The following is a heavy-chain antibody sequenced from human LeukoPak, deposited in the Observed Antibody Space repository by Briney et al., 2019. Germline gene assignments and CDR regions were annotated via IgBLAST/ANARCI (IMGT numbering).Heavy chain of an antibody. V-gene: IGHV4-59*08. Sequence: SETLSLTCTVSGGSISSYYWSWIRQPPGKGLEWIGYIYYSGSTNYNPSLKSRVTISVDTSKNQFSLKLSSVTAADTAVYYCARQILGHCSSTSCYGFDYWGQGTLVAVSS. J-gene: IGHJ4*02. CDR2: IYYSGST. CDR3: ARQILGHCSSTSCYGFDY. CDR1: GGSISSYY. D-gene: IGHD2-2*01.